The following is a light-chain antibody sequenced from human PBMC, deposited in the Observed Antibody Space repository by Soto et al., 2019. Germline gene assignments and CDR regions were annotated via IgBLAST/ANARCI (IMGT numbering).Light chain of an antibody. CDR1: QSVSGGY. CDR2: EAS. Sequence: EIVLTQSPGTLSVSPGERVSVSCRASQSVSGGYLAWYQQKPGQAPRLLIYEASSRATGIPDRFSGSGSDTDFTLTINRLEAEDSAMYYCQQYSRSISFGGGTKVHIK. V-gene: IGKV3-20*01. J-gene: IGKJ4*01. CDR3: QQYSRSIS.